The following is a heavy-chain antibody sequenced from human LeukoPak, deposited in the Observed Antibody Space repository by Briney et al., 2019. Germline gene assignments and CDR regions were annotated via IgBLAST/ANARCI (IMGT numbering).Heavy chain of an antibody. CDR1: GFTFSSYA. CDR3: AKRYCSSTSCFGDYFDY. J-gene: IGHJ4*02. CDR2: ISGSGGST. D-gene: IGHD2-2*01. V-gene: IGHV3-23*01. Sequence: GGSLRLSCAASGFTFSSYAMSWVRQAPGKGLEWVSAISGSGGSTYYADSVKGRFTIPRDNSKNTLYLQMNSLRAEDTAVYYCAKRYCSSTSCFGDYFDYWGQGTLVTVSS.